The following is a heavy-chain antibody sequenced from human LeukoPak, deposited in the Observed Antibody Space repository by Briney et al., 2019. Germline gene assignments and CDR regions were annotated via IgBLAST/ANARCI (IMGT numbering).Heavy chain of an antibody. CDR3: TTATKSGTYSRGY. Sequence: GGSLRLSCAASGFTFSNDWINWVRQAPGKGLEWVGRIKSKTDGGTTDYAAPVKGRFTISRDGSKNTLYLQMSSLKTEDTAVYYCTTATKSGTYSRGYWGQGTLVTVSS. CDR1: GFTFSNDW. J-gene: IGHJ4*02. V-gene: IGHV3-15*01. CDR2: IKSKTDGGTT. D-gene: IGHD1-26*01.